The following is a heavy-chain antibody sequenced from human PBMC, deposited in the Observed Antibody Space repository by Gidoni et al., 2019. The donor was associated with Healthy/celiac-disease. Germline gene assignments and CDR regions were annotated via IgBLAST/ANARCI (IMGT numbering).Heavy chain of an antibody. V-gene: IGHV3-33*07. J-gene: IGHJ6*02. Sequence: GMYWVRQAPGKGLEWVAVIWYDGSNKYYADSVKGRFTISRDNSKNTLYLQMNSLRAEDTAVYYCAREIVVVPAAPGYGMDVWGQGTTVTVSS. D-gene: IGHD2-2*01. CDR3: AREIVVVPAAPGYGMDV. CDR1: G. CDR2: IWYDGSNK.